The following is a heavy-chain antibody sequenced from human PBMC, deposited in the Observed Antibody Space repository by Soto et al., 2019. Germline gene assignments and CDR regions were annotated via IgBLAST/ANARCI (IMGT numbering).Heavy chain of an antibody. CDR1: DGSISRSD. V-gene: IGHV4-59*01. D-gene: IGHD3-10*01. J-gene: IGHJ5*02. CDR2: IYYSGST. CDR3: ARVPSEIRVP. Sequence: SETLSLTCTVSDGSISRSDCSWIRQPPGKGLEWIGYIYYSGSTNYNPSLKSRVTISVDTSKNQFSLKLSSVTAADTAVYYCARVPSEIRVPWGQGTLVTVS.